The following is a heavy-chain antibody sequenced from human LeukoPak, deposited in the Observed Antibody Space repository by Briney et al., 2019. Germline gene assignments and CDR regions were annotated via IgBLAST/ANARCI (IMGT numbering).Heavy chain of an antibody. V-gene: IGHV1-69*04. CDR2: IIPILGIA. Sequence: SVKVSCKASGGTFSSYAISWVRQAPGQGLEWMGRIIPILGIANYAQKFQGRVTITADKSTSTAYMELSSLRSEDTAVYYCARTSGGSCSGSSCFLLYGMGVWGQGTTVTVSS. J-gene: IGHJ6*02. CDR3: ARTSGGSCSGSSCFLLYGMGV. CDR1: GGTFSSYA. D-gene: IGHD2-15*01.